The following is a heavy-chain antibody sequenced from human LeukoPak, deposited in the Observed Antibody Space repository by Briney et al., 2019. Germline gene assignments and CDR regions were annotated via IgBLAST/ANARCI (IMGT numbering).Heavy chain of an antibody. CDR3: ARCRGGNSGSYYYYYMDV. CDR2: IYYSGST. CDR1: GGSISSSNYY. Sequence: SETPSLTCNVSGGSISSSNYYWGWIRQPPGKGLEWIGSIYYSGSTYYNPSLKSRVTISVDTSKNQFSLKLSSVTAADTAVYYCARCRGGNSGSYYYYYMDVWGKGTTVTISS. D-gene: IGHD4-23*01. J-gene: IGHJ6*03. V-gene: IGHV4-39*07.